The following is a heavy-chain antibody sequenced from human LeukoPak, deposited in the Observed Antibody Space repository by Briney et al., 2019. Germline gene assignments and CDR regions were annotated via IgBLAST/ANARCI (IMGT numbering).Heavy chain of an antibody. CDR1: GFTFSTYA. D-gene: IGHD1-1*01. Sequence: PGGSLRLSCAASGFTFSTYAMSWVRQAPGKGLEWVSLISGRGGGTYYAESVKGRFTISRDNSKNTVYLHMNSLRDDDAAIYYCAKGPKTADPLEEYFQHWGQGSLVTVSS. CDR3: AKGPKTADPLEEYFQH. J-gene: IGHJ1*01. CDR2: ISGRGGGT. V-gene: IGHV3-23*01.